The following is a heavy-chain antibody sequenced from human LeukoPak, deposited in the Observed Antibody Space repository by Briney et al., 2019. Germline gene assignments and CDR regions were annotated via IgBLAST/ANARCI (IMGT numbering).Heavy chain of an antibody. V-gene: IGHV3-30*02. J-gene: IGHJ4*02. CDR2: IRYDGSNK. CDR1: GFTFSSYG. D-gene: IGHD3-9*01. Sequence: PGGSLRLSCAASGFTFSSYGMHWVRQAPGKGLEWVAFIRYDGSNKYYADSVKGRFTISRDNSKNTLYLQMNSLRAEDTAVYYCAKDGGYKGHLTGYALDYWGQGTLVTVSS. CDR3: AKDGGYKGHLTGYALDY.